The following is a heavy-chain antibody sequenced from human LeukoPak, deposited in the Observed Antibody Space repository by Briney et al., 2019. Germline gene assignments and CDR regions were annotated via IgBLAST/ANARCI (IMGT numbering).Heavy chain of an antibody. Sequence: GGSLRLSCAASGFTFSNYGMHWVRQAPGKGLEWVAVIWYDGSNKYYADSVKGRITISRDNSKNTLYLQMNSLRAEDTTVYYCAREAPETTVSSNVFDYWGQGTLVTVSS. J-gene: IGHJ4*02. CDR2: IWYDGSNK. CDR3: AREAPETTVSSNVFDY. D-gene: IGHD4-11*01. CDR1: GFTFSNYG. V-gene: IGHV3-33*01.